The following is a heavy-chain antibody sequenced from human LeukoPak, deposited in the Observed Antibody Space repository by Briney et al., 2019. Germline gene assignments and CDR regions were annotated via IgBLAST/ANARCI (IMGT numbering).Heavy chain of an antibody. V-gene: IGHV3-9*01. CDR1: GFTFDDYA. D-gene: IGHD3-3*01. CDR3: AKDQTSIFGVPPSMDV. Sequence: GGSLRLSCAASGFTFDDYAMHWVRQAPGKGLEWVSGISWNSGSIGYADPVKGRFTISRDNAKNSLYLQMNSLRAEDTALYCCAKDQTSIFGVPPSMDVWGQGTTVTVSS. CDR2: ISWNSGSI. J-gene: IGHJ6*02.